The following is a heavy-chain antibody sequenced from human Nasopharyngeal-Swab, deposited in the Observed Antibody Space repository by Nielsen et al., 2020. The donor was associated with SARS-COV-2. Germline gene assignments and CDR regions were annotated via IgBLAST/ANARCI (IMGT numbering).Heavy chain of an antibody. CDR1: GFTFSTST. V-gene: IGHV3-23*01. Sequence: GESLKISCAASGFTFSTSTMSWVRQAPGKGLEWVSAITGSGDYTSYADSVKGRFTISRDNSKNTLYLQMNSLRAEDTAVYYCAKLSTTVVTPAFDYWGQGTLVTVSS. D-gene: IGHD4-23*01. CDR2: ITGSGDYT. CDR3: AKLSTTVVTPAFDY. J-gene: IGHJ4*02.